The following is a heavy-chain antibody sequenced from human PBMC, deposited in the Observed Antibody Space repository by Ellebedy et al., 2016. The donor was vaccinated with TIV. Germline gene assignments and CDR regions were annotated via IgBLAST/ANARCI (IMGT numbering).Heavy chain of an antibody. D-gene: IGHD6-19*01. Sequence: GESLKISCAASGFSFSSYAMSWVRQAPGKGLEWVLAISPGGDNTYYADSVKGRFTISRDNSKNTLDVQMNSLRAEDTAVYYCAREIHVAGTLYFDYWGQGSLVTVSS. CDR2: ISPGGDNT. J-gene: IGHJ4*02. CDR1: GFSFSSYA. CDR3: AREIHVAGTLYFDY. V-gene: IGHV3-23*01.